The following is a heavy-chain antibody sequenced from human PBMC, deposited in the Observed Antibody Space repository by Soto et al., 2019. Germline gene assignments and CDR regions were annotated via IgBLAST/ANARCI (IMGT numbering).Heavy chain of an antibody. CDR2: ISGSGGST. J-gene: IGHJ6*03. V-gene: IGHV3-23*01. D-gene: IGHD2-2*01. CDR3: AKGYCSSTSCYEYSYYYYYYMDV. Sequence: GGSLTLSCAASGFTFSSYAMSWVRQAPGNGLEWVAAISGSGGSTYYADSVKGRFTISRDNSKNTLYLQMNSLRAEDTAVYYCAKGYCSSTSCYEYSYYYYYYMDVWGKGTTVTVSS. CDR1: GFTFSSYA.